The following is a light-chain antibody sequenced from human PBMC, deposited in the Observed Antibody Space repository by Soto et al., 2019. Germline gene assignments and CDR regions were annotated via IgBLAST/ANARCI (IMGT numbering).Light chain of an antibody. V-gene: IGKV3-15*01. CDR1: QSVSSL. CDR2: RAS. CDR3: QQYNEWPIT. Sequence: EVVMTQSPATLSLSPGERATLSCRASQSVSSLLAWYQQKPGQAPRLLIYRASTRASGISGRFSGSGSGTEFTLTITSLQSEDFGLYYCQQYNEWPITFGQGTRLDIK. J-gene: IGKJ5*01.